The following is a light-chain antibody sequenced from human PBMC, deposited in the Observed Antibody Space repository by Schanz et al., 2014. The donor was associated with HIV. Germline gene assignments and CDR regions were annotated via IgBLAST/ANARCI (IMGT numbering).Light chain of an antibody. CDR1: SSDVGGYNY. V-gene: IGLV2-8*01. J-gene: IGLJ2*01. Sequence: QSALTQPPSASGSPGQSVTISCTGTSSDVGGYNYVSWYQLRPGKAPKLMIYDVTKRPSGVPDRFSGSKSGNTASLTVSGLQAEDEADYYCETWDDSLRGPKFGGGTKLTVL. CDR3: ETWDDSLRGPK. CDR2: DVT.